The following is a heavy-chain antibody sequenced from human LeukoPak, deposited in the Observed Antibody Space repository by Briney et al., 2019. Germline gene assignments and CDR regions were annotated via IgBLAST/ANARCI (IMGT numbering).Heavy chain of an antibody. Sequence: GGSLRLSCAASGFTFSSYGMHWVRQAPGKGLEWVAFIRYDGSNKYYADSVKGRFTISRDNSKDTLYLQMNSLRAEDTAVYYCAKEGCSSTSCYLDYYYYMDVWGKGTTVTVSS. V-gene: IGHV3-30*02. CDR1: GFTFSSYG. J-gene: IGHJ6*03. CDR2: IRYDGSNK. CDR3: AKEGCSSTSCYLDYYYYMDV. D-gene: IGHD2-2*01.